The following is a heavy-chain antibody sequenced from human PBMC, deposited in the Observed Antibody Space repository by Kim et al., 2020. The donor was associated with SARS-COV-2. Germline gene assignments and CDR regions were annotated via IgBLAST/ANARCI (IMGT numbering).Heavy chain of an antibody. J-gene: IGHJ4*02. CDR3: VKGAWLDY. CDR2: MKRPHDST. CDR1: GFSFGTFD. Sequence: GGSLRLSCVASGFSFGTFDMSWVRQAPGKGLKWVSAMKRPHDSTYYADSVKGRFTVSRDSSRNTLYLEMNSLRVDDTAVYYCVKGAWLDYWGQGALVTVSS. D-gene: IGHD5-12*01. V-gene: IGHV3-23*01.